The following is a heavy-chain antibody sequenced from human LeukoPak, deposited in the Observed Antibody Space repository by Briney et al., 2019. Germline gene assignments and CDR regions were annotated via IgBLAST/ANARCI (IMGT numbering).Heavy chain of an antibody. Sequence: PGGSLRLSCAASGFTFSSYAMYWVRQAPGKGLEWVSAISGGKDSTYYADSVKGRFTISRDNSRSTLYLQMNSLRAEDTAIYYCATKRGQGTQLNYNWFDPWGQGTLVTVFS. CDR2: ISGGKDST. J-gene: IGHJ5*02. CDR1: GFTFSSYA. CDR3: ATKRGQGTQLNYNWFDP. V-gene: IGHV3-23*01. D-gene: IGHD1-1*01.